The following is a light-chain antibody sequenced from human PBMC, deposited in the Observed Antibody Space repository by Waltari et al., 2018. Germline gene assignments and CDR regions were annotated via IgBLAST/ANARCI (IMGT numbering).Light chain of an antibody. CDR3: QQRSNWYT. CDR2: DAS. V-gene: IGKV3-11*01. CDR1: QSVSSY. Sequence: EIVLTQSPATLSLSPGERVTLSCRASQSVSSYLAWYQQKPGQAPRLLIYDASNRATGIPARFSGSGSGTDFTLTISSLEPEDFAVYYCQQRSNWYTFGQGTKLEIK. J-gene: IGKJ2*01.